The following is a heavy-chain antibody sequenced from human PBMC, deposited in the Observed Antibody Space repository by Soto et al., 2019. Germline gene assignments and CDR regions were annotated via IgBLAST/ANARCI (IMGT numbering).Heavy chain of an antibody. Sequence: QVQLVQSGAEVKKPGSSVKVSCKASGGTFSNYAINWVRQAPGQGLECMGGIIPFFGTANYAQKFQGRVTITADKSTSTAYMELSSLRSEDTAVYYCATERYHYESSGDTDGFDIWGQGTMVTVSS. V-gene: IGHV1-69*06. CDR3: ATERYHYESSGDTDGFDI. D-gene: IGHD3-22*01. CDR1: GGTFSNYA. CDR2: IIPFFGTA. J-gene: IGHJ3*02.